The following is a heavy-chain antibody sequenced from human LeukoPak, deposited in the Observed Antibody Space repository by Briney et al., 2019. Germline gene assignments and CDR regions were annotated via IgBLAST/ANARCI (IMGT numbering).Heavy chain of an antibody. Sequence: GASVKVSCKASGGTFSSYAISWVRQAPGQGLEWMGGIIPIFGTANYAQKFQGRVTITADESTSTAYMELSSLRSEDTAVYYCARVARGGKGNWFDPWGQGTLVTVSS. D-gene: IGHD4-23*01. CDR1: GGTFSSYA. V-gene: IGHV1-69*13. CDR2: IIPIFGTA. CDR3: ARVARGGKGNWFDP. J-gene: IGHJ5*02.